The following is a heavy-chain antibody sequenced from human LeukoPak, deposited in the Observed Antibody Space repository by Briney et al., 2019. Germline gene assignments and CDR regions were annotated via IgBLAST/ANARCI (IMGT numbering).Heavy chain of an antibody. CDR2: IIPIFGTA. J-gene: IGHJ4*02. CDR3: ARGSGSLLSFDY. CDR1: GGTFSSYA. D-gene: IGHD2/OR15-2a*01. V-gene: IGHV1-69*13. Sequence: ASVKVSCKASGGTFSSYAISWVRQAPGQGLEWMGGIIPIFGTANYAQKFQGRVTITADESTSTAYMELSSLRSEDTAVYYSARGSGSLLSFDYWGQGTLVTVSS.